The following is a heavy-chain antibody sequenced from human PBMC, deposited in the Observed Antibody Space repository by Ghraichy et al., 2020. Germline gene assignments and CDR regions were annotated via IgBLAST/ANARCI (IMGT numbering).Heavy chain of an antibody. V-gene: IGHV4-4*07. CDR1: GGSISSYY. J-gene: IGHJ5*02. D-gene: IGHD3-10*01. CDR3: ARVVRWDGGNMVRGVITP. CDR2: IYTSGST. Sequence: SQTLSLTCTVSGGSISSYYWSWIRQPAGKGLEWIGRIYTSGSTNYNPSLKSRVTMSVDTSKNQFSLKLSSVTAADTAVYYCARVVRWDGGNMVRGVITPWGQGTLVTVSS.